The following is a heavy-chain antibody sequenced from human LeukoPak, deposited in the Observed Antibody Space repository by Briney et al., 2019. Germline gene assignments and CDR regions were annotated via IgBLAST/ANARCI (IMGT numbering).Heavy chain of an antibody. CDR3: AKSGTSGYYLYYFDY. Sequence: PGGSLRLSCAASGFTFSDYYMSWIRQAPGKGLECVSYISSSGNTTYHADSVKGRFTISRDNSKNTLYLQMNSLRAEDTAVYYRAKSGTSGYYLYYFDYWGQGTLVTVSS. CDR1: GFTFSDYY. V-gene: IGHV3-11*04. CDR2: ISSSGNTT. D-gene: IGHD3-22*01. J-gene: IGHJ4*02.